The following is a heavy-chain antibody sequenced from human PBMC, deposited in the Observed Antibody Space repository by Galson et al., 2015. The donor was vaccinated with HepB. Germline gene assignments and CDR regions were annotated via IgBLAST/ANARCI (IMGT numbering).Heavy chain of an antibody. CDR2: IIPILGIA. J-gene: IGHJ6*02. Sequence: SVKVSCKASGGTFSSYAISWVRQAPGQGLEWMGRIIPILGIANYAQKFQGRVTITADKSTSTAYMELSSLRSEDTAVYYCARAVACSGGSCYYYYYYGMDVWGQGTTVTVSS. CDR1: GGTFSSYA. CDR3: ARAVACSGGSCYYYYYYGMDV. D-gene: IGHD2-15*01. V-gene: IGHV1-69*04.